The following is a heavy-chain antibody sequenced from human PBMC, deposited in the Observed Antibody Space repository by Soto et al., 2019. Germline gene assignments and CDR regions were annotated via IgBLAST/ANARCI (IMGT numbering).Heavy chain of an antibody. V-gene: IGHV3-74*01. Sequence: LXLSCAACVFTVSRYWMHWVRQAPGKGLVWVSRINSDGSSTSYADSAKGRFTISRDNAKNTLYLQMNSLRAEDTAVYYCAREGRYYPYYSYYGMDVWGQGTTVTVS. D-gene: IGHD1-26*01. CDR1: VFTVSRYW. CDR3: AREGRYYPYYSYYGMDV. CDR2: INSDGSST. J-gene: IGHJ6*02.